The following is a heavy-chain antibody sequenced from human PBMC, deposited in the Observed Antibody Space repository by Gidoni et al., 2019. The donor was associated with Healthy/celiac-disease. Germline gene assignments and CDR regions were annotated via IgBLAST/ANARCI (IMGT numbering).Heavy chain of an antibody. CDR3: ARDPRGVVVQAAMLDY. CDR1: AFTSSSHG. D-gene: IGHD2-2*01. V-gene: IGHV3-21*01. Sequence: VQLVESGGGPVKPGGSLRPSCPPSAFTSSSHGMDWVRQAPGEGLEWGSSSSSSSSYIYYADSVKGRFTISRDNAKNSLYLQMNSLRAEDTAVYYCARDPRGVVVQAAMLDYWGQGTLVTVSS. CDR2: SSSSSSYI. J-gene: IGHJ4*02.